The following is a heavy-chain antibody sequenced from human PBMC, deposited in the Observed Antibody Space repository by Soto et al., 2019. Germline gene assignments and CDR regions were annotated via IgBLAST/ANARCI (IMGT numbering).Heavy chain of an antibody. J-gene: IGHJ4*02. D-gene: IGHD5-18*01. Sequence: SETLSLTCTVSGGSVTSDEDYWTWIRQSPGKGLEWIGYISSSGSTGYNPCLKALLSMSVDRSKNQFTLRLTSVAAADTAVYFCATESGSTYGYFDHWGQGTQVTVSS. CDR3: ATESGSTYGYFDH. V-gene: IGHV4-30-4*01. CDR2: ISSSGST. CDR1: GGSVTSDEDY.